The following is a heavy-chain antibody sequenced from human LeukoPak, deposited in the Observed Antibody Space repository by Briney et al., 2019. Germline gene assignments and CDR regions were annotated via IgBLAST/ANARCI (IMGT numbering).Heavy chain of an antibody. J-gene: IGHJ4*02. CDR2: IDADGGST. CDR1: GFPFSSYG. V-gene: IGHV3-23*01. D-gene: IGHD3-10*01. CDR3: AILRGRVTPGDY. Sequence: GGSLRLSCAASGFPFSSYGMSWARQAPGKGLEWVSTIDADGGSTFYADSVEGRFTISRDNSKNTLSLLLNSLRAEDTALYYCAILRGRVTPGDYWGQGTLVTVSS.